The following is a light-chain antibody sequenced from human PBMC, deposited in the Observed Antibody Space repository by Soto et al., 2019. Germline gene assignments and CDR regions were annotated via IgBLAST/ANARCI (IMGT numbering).Light chain of an antibody. V-gene: IGKV3-20*01. CDR1: LIVSSSY. CDR3: QQYGSSPLT. CDR2: GAS. J-gene: IGKJ4*01. Sequence: EIVLTQSPGTLSLSPGERATLSCRASLIVSSSYLAWYQQKPGQAPRLLIYGASSRATGIPDRFSGSGSGTDFTLTISRLEPEDFAVYYCQQYGSSPLTFGGGTKVDIK.